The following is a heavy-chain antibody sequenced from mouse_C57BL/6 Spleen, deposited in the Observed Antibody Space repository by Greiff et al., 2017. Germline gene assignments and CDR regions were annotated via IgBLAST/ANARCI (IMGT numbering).Heavy chain of an antibody. D-gene: IGHD1-1*01. CDR3: ARHEITTVVAGAMDY. J-gene: IGHJ4*01. V-gene: IGHV5-6*01. CDR1: GFTFSSYG. Sequence: VQLKQSGGDLVKPGGSLKLSCAASGFTFSSYGMSWVRQTPDKRLEWVATISSGGSYTYYPDSVKGRFTISRDNAKNTLYLQMSSLKSEDTAMYYCARHEITTVVAGAMDYWGQGTSVTVSS. CDR2: ISSGGSYT.